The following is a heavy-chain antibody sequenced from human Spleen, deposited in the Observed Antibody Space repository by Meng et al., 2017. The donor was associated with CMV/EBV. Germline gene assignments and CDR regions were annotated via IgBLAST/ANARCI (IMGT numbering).Heavy chain of an antibody. D-gene: IGHD3-3*01. J-gene: IGHJ4*02. CDR2: INHSGST. CDR1: GGSFSGYY. Sequence: GSLRLSCAVYGGSFSGYYWSWIRQPPGKGLEWIGEINHSGSTNYNPSLKSRVTISVDTSKNQFSLKLSSVTAADTAVYYCVATYDFWSGYSLDYWGQGTLVTVSS. V-gene: IGHV4-34*01. CDR3: VATYDFWSGYSLDY.